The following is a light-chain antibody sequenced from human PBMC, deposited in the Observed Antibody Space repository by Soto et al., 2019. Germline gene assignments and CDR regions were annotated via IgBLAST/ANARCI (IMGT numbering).Light chain of an antibody. CDR1: QDISNH. V-gene: IGKV1-33*01. J-gene: IGKJ1*01. CDR2: DAS. Sequence: DIQMTQSPSSLSASVGDRVTITCQASQDISNHLNWYQQKPGKAPKLLIYDASNLETGVPSRFSGSGSGTDFTFTISSLQPEDIATYYCQQYDNLPTFGQGTKVEIK. CDR3: QQYDNLPT.